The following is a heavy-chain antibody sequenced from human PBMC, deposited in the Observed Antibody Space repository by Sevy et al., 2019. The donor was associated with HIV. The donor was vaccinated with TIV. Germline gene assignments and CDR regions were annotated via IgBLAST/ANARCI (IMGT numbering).Heavy chain of an antibody. Sequence: SETLTLTCAVYGGSFSGYYWSWIRQPPGKGLEWIGEINHSGSTNYNPSLKSRVTISVDTSKNQFSLKLSSVTAADTAVYYCARHCTGTSCSHAFDIWGQGTMVTVSS. D-gene: IGHD2-2*01. V-gene: IGHV4-34*01. CDR2: INHSGST. CDR1: GGSFSGYY. J-gene: IGHJ3*02. CDR3: ARHCTGTSCSHAFDI.